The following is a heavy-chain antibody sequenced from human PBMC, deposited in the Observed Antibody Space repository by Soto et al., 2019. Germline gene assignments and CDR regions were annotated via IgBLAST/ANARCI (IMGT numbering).Heavy chain of an antibody. Sequence: ASVKVSCKASGYTFTGYYMHWVRQAPGQGLEWMGRINPNSGGTNYAQKFQGRVTMTRDTSISTAYMELSRLRSDDTAVYYCASSRGSSWYRPLDYWGQGTLVTVSS. D-gene: IGHD6-13*01. V-gene: IGHV1-2*06. J-gene: IGHJ4*02. CDR3: ASSRGSSWYRPLDY. CDR1: GYTFTGYY. CDR2: INPNSGGT.